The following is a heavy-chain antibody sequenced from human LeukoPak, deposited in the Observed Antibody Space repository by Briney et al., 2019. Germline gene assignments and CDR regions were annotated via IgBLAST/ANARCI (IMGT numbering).Heavy chain of an antibody. Sequence: ASVKVSCRASGYTFTSYYMHGVRQPPAQGLEWMGIINPSGCSKRYAQKLQGRVTMTMDTSTSTVYMELSSVRSEDTAVYYCAREYPHSGSYNYWGQGTLVTVSS. V-gene: IGHV1-46*01. CDR1: GYTFTSYY. J-gene: IGHJ4*02. CDR3: AREYPHSGSYNY. CDR2: INPSGCSK. D-gene: IGHD1-26*01.